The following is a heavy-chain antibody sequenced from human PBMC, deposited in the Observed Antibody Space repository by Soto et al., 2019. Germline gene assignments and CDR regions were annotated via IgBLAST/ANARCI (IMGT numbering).Heavy chain of an antibody. CDR1: GDSVSSNSAA. CDR3: ARADFITMIVVVTPGAFDI. J-gene: IGHJ3*02. Sequence: TLSLTCAISGDSVSSNSAAWNWISQSPSRGLEWLGRTYYRSKWYNDYAVSVKSRITINPDTSKNQFSLQLNSVTPEDTAVYYCARADFITMIVVVTPGAFDIWGQGTMVTVSS. CDR2: TYYRSKWYN. D-gene: IGHD3-22*01. V-gene: IGHV6-1*01.